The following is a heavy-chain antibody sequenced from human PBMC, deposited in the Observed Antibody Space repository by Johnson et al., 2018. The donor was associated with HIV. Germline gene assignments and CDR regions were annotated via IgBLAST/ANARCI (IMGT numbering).Heavy chain of an antibody. CDR2: IKSKTDGGPT. Sequence: VHLVESGGGLVKPGGSLRLSCAASGFTFSNAWMSWVRQAPGKGLEWVGRIKSKTDGGPTDYAAPVKGRFTISRDDSKNTLYLQMNSLKTEDTVVYYCTTDRIQLWPRRAFDIWGQGTMVTVSS. CDR1: GFTFSNAW. CDR3: TTDRIQLWPRRAFDI. V-gene: IGHV3-15*01. J-gene: IGHJ3*02. D-gene: IGHD5-18*01.